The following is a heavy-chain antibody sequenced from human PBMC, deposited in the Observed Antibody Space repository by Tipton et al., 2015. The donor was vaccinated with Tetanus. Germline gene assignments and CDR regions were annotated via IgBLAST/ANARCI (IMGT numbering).Heavy chain of an antibody. J-gene: IGHJ6*02. CDR2: IYYSGST. Sequence: TLSLTCTVSGGSISSSSYYWGWIRQPPGKGLEWIGSIYYSGSTYYNPSLKSRFTISVDTSKNQFSLKLSPVTAADTAVYYCARHRLTGDTEYGMDVWGQGTTVTVTS. V-gene: IGHV4-39*01. CDR3: ARHRLTGDTEYGMDV. D-gene: IGHD5-18*01. CDR1: GGSISSSSYY.